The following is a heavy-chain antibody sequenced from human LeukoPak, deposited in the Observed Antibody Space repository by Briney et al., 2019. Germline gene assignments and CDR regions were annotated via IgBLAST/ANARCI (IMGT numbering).Heavy chain of an antibody. D-gene: IGHD6-19*01. Sequence: PSETLSLTCTVSGGSISSYYWSWIRQPPGKGLEWIGYIYYSGSTNYNPSLMSRVTISVDTSKNQFSLKLSSVTAADTAVYYCARQLIAVAGTRYFDYWGQGTLVTVSS. V-gene: IGHV4-59*08. J-gene: IGHJ4*02. CDR3: ARQLIAVAGTRYFDY. CDR1: GGSISSYY. CDR2: IYYSGST.